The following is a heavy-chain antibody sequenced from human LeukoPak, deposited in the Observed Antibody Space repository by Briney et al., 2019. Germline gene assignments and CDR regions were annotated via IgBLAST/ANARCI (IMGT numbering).Heavy chain of an antibody. CDR1: GYTFTGYY. Sequence: GASVKVSCKASGYTFTGYYMHWVRQAPGQGLEWMGWINPNSGGTNYAQKFQGWVTMTRDTSISTAYMELSRLRSDDTAVYYCARGPKKLGWNYFDYWGQGTLVTVSS. V-gene: IGHV1-2*04. CDR3: ARGPKKLGWNYFDY. CDR2: INPNSGGT. J-gene: IGHJ4*02. D-gene: IGHD7-27*01.